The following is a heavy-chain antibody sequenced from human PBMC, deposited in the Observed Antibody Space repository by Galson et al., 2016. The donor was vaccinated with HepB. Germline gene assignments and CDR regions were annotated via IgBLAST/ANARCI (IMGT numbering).Heavy chain of an antibody. CDR2: INPTIGGT. CDR3: ARIGSYNDFDY. J-gene: IGHJ4*02. Sequence: SVKVSCKASGYTFTAYYMHWVRQAPGQGLEWMGRINPTIGGTNYAAQKFRGRVTMTRDTSISTAYMELSRLGSDDTAVYYCARIGSYNDFDYWGQGTLVTVSS. CDR1: GYTFTAYY. V-gene: IGHV1-2*06. D-gene: IGHD1-26*01.